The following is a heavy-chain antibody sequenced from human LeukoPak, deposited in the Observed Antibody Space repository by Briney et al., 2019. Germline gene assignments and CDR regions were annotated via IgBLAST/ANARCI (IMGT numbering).Heavy chain of an antibody. CDR1: XVTFSGSA. J-gene: IGHJ4*02. CDR3: TRWEMDTAMVFDY. Sequence: ASXVTFSGSAMHWVRQAAGKGLEWVGXIRRKANSYATAYAASGKGRFTISRDDSKNTAYLQMNSLKTEDTAVYYCTRWEMDTAMVFDYWGQGTLVTVSS. D-gene: IGHD5-18*01. CDR2: IRRKANSYAT. V-gene: IGHV3-73*01.